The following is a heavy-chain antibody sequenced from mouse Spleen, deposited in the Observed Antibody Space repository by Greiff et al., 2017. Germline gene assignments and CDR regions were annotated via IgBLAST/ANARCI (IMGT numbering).Heavy chain of an antibody. J-gene: IGHJ4*01. CDR2: IDPANGNT. CDR3: TSPHYYGSSYGAMDY. Sequence: VQLKQSVAELVRPGASVKLSCTASGFNIKNTYMHWVKQRPEQGLEWIGRIDPANGNTKYAPKFQGKATITADTSSNTAYLQLSSLTSEDTAIYYCTSPHYYGSSYGAMDYWGQGTSVTVSS. D-gene: IGHD1-1*01. V-gene: IGHV14-3*01. CDR1: GFNIKNTY.